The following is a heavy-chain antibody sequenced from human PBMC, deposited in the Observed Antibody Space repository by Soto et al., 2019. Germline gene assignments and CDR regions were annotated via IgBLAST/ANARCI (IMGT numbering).Heavy chain of an antibody. V-gene: IGHV1-69*06. CDR2: IIPIFGTA. CDR1: GGTFSSYA. Sequence: SCKASGGTFSSYAISWVRQAPGQGLEWMGGIIPIFGTANYAQKFQGRVTITADKSTSTAYMELSSLRSEDTAVYYCARVRGVSGGSCYDIWGQGTMVTVSS. CDR3: ARVRGVSGGSCYDI. D-gene: IGHD2-15*01. J-gene: IGHJ3*02.